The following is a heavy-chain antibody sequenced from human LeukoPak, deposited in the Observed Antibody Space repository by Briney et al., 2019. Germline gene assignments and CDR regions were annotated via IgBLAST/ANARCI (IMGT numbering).Heavy chain of an antibody. J-gene: IGHJ4*02. CDR2: ISYDGSNK. CDR3: AKDMRSSSY. D-gene: IGHD2-2*01. V-gene: IGHV3-30*18. Sequence: GGSLRLSCAASGFTFSSYGMHWVRQAPGKGLEWVAVISYDGSNKYYADSVKGRFTISRDNSKNTLYLQMNSLRAEDTAVYYCAKDMRSSSYWGQGTLVTVSS. CDR1: GFTFSSYG.